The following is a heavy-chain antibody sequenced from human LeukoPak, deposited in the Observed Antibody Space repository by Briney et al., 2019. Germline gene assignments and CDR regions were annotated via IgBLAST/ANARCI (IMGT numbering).Heavy chain of an antibody. J-gene: IGHJ4*02. Sequence: PGGSLRLSCAASGSTFGSYVMIWVRQAPGKGLEWVSIIGTSGGDIHYADSVKGRFSISRDNSKNTLSLQMNSLRVDDTAVYYCARDPNWGSGYWGQGTLVTVSS. CDR3: ARDPNWGSGY. CDR1: GSTFGSYV. D-gene: IGHD7-27*01. V-gene: IGHV3-23*01. CDR2: IGTSGGDI.